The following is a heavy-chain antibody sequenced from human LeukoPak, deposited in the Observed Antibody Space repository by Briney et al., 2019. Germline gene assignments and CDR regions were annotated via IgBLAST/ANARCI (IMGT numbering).Heavy chain of an antibody. D-gene: IGHD2-2*01. Sequence: GGSLRLSCAASGFTLSSYSMNWVRQAPGKGLEWVSSISSISSYIYYADSVKGRFTISRDNAKISLYLQMNSLRAEDTAVYYCARDESYCSSTSCSQSSFDYWGQGTLVTVSS. CDR1: GFTLSSYS. CDR2: ISSISSYI. J-gene: IGHJ4*02. CDR3: ARDESYCSSTSCSQSSFDY. V-gene: IGHV3-21*01.